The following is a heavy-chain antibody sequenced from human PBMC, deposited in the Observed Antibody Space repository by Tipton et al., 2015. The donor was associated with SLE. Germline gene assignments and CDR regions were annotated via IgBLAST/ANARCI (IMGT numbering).Heavy chain of an antibody. CDR1: GGSFSGYY. V-gene: IGHV4-34*01. J-gene: IGHJ3*02. CDR3: ARGVQLSPRAFDI. CDR2: INHSGST. D-gene: IGHD2-2*01. Sequence: TLSLTCAVYGGSFSGYYWSWIRQPPGKGLEWIGEINHSGSTNYNPSLKSRVTISVDTSKNQFSLKLSSVTVADTAVYYCARGVQLSPRAFDIWGQGTMVTVSS.